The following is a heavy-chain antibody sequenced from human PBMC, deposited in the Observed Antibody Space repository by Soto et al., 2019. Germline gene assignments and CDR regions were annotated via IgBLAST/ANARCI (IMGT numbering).Heavy chain of an antibody. J-gene: IGHJ5*02. CDR2: IYYSGST. CDR1: GGSISSSSYY. D-gene: IGHD2-2*01. Sequence: SETLSLTCTVSGGSISSSSYYWGWIRQPPGKGLEWIGSIYYSGSTYYNPSLKSRVTISVDTSKNQFSLKLSSVTAADTAVYYCARQGPIVVVPAATKNWFNPWGQGTLVTVSS. CDR3: ARQGPIVVVPAATKNWFNP. V-gene: IGHV4-39*01.